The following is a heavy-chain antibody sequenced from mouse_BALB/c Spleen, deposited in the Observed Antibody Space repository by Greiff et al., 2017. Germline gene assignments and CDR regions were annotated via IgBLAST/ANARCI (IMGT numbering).Heavy chain of an antibody. Sequence: VHVKQSGAELVKPGASVKLSCTASGFNIKDTYMHWVKQRPEQGLEWIGRIDPANGNTKYDPKFQGKATITADTSSNTAYLQLSSLTSEDTAVYYCARAITTAMDYWGQGTSVTVSS. J-gene: IGHJ4*01. D-gene: IGHD1-1*01. CDR2: IDPANGNT. V-gene: IGHV14-3*02. CDR3: ARAITTAMDY. CDR1: GFNIKDTY.